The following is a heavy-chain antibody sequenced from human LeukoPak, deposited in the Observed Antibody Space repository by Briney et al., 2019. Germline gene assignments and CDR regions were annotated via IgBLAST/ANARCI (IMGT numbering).Heavy chain of an antibody. Sequence: PGGSLRLSCAASGFTFSSYGMHWVRQAPGKGLEWVAVISYDGNNKYYADSVKGRFTISRDNSKNTLYLQMNSLRAEDTAVYYCAKEPYVLRYFDWLYPEFDPWGQGTLVTVSS. CDR3: AKEPYVLRYFDWLYPEFDP. V-gene: IGHV3-30*18. CDR1: GFTFSSYG. J-gene: IGHJ5*02. CDR2: ISYDGNNK. D-gene: IGHD3-9*01.